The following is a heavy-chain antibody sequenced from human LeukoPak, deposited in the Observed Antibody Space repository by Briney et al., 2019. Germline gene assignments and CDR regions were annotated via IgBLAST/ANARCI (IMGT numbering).Heavy chain of an antibody. J-gene: IGHJ6*02. CDR1: GGSFSGYY. V-gene: IGHV4-34*01. Sequence: SETLSLTCAVYGGSFSGYYWSWIRQPPGKGLEWIGEINHSGSTNYNPSLKSRVTISVDTSKNQFSLKLSSVTAADTAVYYCARYRYYYYAMDVWGQGTTVTVSS. CDR2: INHSGST. D-gene: IGHD1-26*01. CDR3: ARYRYYYYAMDV.